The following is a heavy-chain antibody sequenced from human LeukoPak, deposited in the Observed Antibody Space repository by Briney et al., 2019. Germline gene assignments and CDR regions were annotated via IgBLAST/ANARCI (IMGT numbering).Heavy chain of an antibody. CDR3: ARATHPSYRSGWWFDY. J-gene: IGHJ4*02. Sequence: ASVKVSCKASGYTFTGYYMHWVRQAPGQGLEWMGWINPNSGGTNYAQKFQGRVTMTRDTSISTAYMEPSRLRSDDTAVYYCARATHPSYRSGWWFDYWGQGTLVTVSS. CDR1: GYTFTGYY. V-gene: IGHV1-2*02. D-gene: IGHD6-19*01. CDR2: INPNSGGT.